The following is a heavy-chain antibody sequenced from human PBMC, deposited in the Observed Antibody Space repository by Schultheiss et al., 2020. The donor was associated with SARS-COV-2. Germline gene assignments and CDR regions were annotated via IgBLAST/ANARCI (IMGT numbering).Heavy chain of an antibody. CDR3: ARDETKSGVVGGY. V-gene: IGHV1-2*02. Sequence: GESLKISCKASGYTFTGYYMHWVRQAPGQGLEWMGWINPNSGGTNYAQKFQGRVTMTRDTSISTAYMELSRLRSDDTAVYYCARDETKSGVVGGYWGQGTLVTVSS. D-gene: IGHD2-8*01. J-gene: IGHJ4*02. CDR1: GYTFTGYY. CDR2: INPNSGGT.